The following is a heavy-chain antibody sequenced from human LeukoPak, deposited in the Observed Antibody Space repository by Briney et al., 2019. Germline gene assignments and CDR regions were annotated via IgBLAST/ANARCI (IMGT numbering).Heavy chain of an antibody. V-gene: IGHV3-30*02. CDR3: AKARSYYDSSGYDY. D-gene: IGHD3-22*01. J-gene: IGHJ4*02. CDR1: GFTFSSYG. Sequence: GGSLRLSCAASGFTFSSYGIHWVRQAPGKGLEWVAFIRYDGSSKYYADSVKGRFTISRDNSKTTLYLQMNSLRAEYTAVYYCAKARSYYDSSGYDYWGQGTLVTVSS. CDR2: IRYDGSSK.